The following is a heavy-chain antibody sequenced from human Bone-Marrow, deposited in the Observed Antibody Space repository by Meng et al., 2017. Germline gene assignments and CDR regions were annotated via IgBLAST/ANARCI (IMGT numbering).Heavy chain of an antibody. J-gene: IGHJ4*02. Sequence: GESLKISCAASGFRFSDYYMSWIRQAPGKGLEWISYISNSDSPKDYADSVKGRFTISRDNAKNSLYLQMDSLRADDTAVYYCARDRGVCSGGRCSLYYFDDWGQGTLVTVSS. V-gene: IGHV3-11*01. CDR2: ISNSDSPK. CDR3: ARDRGVCSGGRCSLYYFDD. CDR1: GFRFSDYY. D-gene: IGHD2-15*01.